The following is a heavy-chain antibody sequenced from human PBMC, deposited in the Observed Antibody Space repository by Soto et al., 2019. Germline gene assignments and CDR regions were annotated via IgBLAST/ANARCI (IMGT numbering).Heavy chain of an antibody. J-gene: IGHJ4*02. CDR2: IYSGGYT. CDR1: GFTVSNNY. V-gene: IGHV3-53*01. D-gene: IGHD3-10*01. CDR3: GLTPGGGGY. Sequence: EVQLVESGGGLIQPGGSLRLSCAVSGFTVSNNYMSWVRQAPGKGLEGVSVIYSGGYTAYGDSVKGRFTISKDNSKNTPCRKMNSPSADDSAVYYWGLTPGGGGYWGQGTLVTVSS.